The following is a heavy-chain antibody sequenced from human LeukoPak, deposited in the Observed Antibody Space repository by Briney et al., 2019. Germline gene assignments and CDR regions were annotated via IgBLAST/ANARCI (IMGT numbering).Heavy chain of an antibody. CDR2: IRNDGSNK. Sequence: GGSLRLSCVASGFTFSSNGMHWVRQAPGKGLEWVAFIRNDGSNKYYVDSVKGRFTIYRDNSKNTLYLQMNSLRAEDTAVYYCAKPGVGATTYYYYYYMDVWGKGTTVTISS. CDR1: GFTFSSNG. CDR3: AKPGVGATTYYYYYYMDV. V-gene: IGHV3-30*02. J-gene: IGHJ6*03. D-gene: IGHD1-26*01.